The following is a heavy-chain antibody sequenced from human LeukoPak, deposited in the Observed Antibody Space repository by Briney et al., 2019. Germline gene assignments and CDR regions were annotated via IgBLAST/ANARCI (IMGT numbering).Heavy chain of an antibody. V-gene: IGHV3-13*01. CDR1: GFTFSSYD. J-gene: IGHJ4*02. Sequence: GGSLRLSCAASGFTFSSYDFHWVRQGTGKGLEWVSSIGTGGNTYYLASVKGRFTISRDNAKDSLYPQMNNLRVEDTALYYCTRGSPHGFDYWGQGTLVTVSS. CDR3: TRGSPHGFDY. CDR2: IGTGGNT.